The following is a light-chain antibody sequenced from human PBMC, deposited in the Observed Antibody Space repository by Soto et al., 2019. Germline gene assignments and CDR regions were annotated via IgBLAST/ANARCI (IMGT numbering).Light chain of an antibody. Sequence: QAVVTQPASVSESPGQSVTLSCTGTSGDVGRYNFVCWFQQHPGKAPKLMIYDVINRPSGVSNRFSGSKSGYTAYLTISGLQPEDEADYYCASYTSTDLWVYGGGTKVTVL. V-gene: IGLV2-14*03. CDR2: DVI. CDR3: ASYTSTDLWV. CDR1: SGDVGRYNF. J-gene: IGLJ3*02.